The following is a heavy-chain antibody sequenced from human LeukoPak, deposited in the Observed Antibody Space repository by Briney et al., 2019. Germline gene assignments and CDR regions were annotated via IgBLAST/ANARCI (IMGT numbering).Heavy chain of an antibody. V-gene: IGHV4-59*01. CDR3: ARGRVEYYYYYMDV. Sequence: RSSETLSLTCTVYGGSISSYYWSWIRQPPGKGLEWIGYIYYSGSTNYNPSLKSRVTISVDTSKNQFSLKLSSVTAADTAVYYCARGRVEYYYYYMDVWGKGTTVTISS. J-gene: IGHJ6*03. D-gene: IGHD5-24*01. CDR2: IYYSGST. CDR1: GGSISSYY.